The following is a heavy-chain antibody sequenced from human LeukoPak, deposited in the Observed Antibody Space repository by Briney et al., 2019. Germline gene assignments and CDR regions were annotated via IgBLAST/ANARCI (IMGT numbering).Heavy chain of an antibody. V-gene: IGHV3-21*06. CDR2: ISSSSSYI. D-gene: IGHD3-10*01. CDR3: ARGSLNYYASGSYYMVF. J-gene: IGHJ4*02. Sequence: PGGSLRLSCAASGFTFSSYSMNWVRQAPGKGLEWVSSISSSSSYIYYADSVKGRFTISRDNAKNSLYLQMNGLTDEDTAVYYCARGSLNYYASGSYYMVFWGQGTLVTVSS. CDR1: GFTFSSYS.